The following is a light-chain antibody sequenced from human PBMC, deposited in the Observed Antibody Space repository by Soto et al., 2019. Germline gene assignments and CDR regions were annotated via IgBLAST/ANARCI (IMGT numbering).Light chain of an antibody. Sequence: EIVLTQSPATLSLSPGERATLSCRASQSVSSNLAWYQQKPGQAPRLLIYDASNRATGIPARFSGSGSGTDFTLTISSLEPEEFAVYYCQRGETVGQGTRLEIK. CDR2: DAS. V-gene: IGKV3-11*01. J-gene: IGKJ5*01. CDR1: QSVSSN. CDR3: QRGET.